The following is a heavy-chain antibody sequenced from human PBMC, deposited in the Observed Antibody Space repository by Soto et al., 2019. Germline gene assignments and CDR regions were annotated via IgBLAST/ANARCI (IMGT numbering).Heavy chain of an antibody. V-gene: IGHV3-23*01. CDR2: ISGRGGST. CDR1: GFTFSSYA. J-gene: IGHJ4*02. Sequence: EVQLLESGGGLVQPGGSLRLSCAASGFTFSSYAMSWVRQAPGKGLEWVSAISGRGGSTYDADSLKGRFTISRDNSKNTRYLQMNRLRAEDTAVYYCAKGRCSGGSCSYYFDYWGQGTLVTVS. D-gene: IGHD2-15*01. CDR3: AKGRCSGGSCSYYFDY.